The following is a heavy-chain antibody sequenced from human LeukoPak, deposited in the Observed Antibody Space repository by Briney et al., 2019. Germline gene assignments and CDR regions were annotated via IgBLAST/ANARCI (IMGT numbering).Heavy chain of an antibody. CDR3: ARGSNLYGINY. CDR1: GGSFSGYY. D-gene: IGHD4-17*01. J-gene: IGHJ4*02. V-gene: IGHV4-34*01. CDR2: INLSGST. Sequence: PSETLSLTCAVYGGSFSGYYWSWIRQPPGKGLEWIGEINLSGSTNYNPSLKSRVTISVDTSKNQFSLKLSSVTAADTAVYYCARGSNLYGINYWGQGTLVTVSS.